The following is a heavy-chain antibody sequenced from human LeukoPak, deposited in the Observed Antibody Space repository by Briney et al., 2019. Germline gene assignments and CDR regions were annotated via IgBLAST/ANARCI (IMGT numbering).Heavy chain of an antibody. CDR1: GGSFSGYY. CDR2: ISHSGST. CDR3: ARSDPATYYDFWSGPPHYYVDV. Sequence: SETLSLTCAVYGGSFSGYYWSWIRQPPGKGLEWIGEISHSGSTNYNPSLKSRVTISVDTSKNQFSLKLSSVTAADTAVYYCARSDPATYYDFWSGPPHYYVDVWGKGTTVTVSS. V-gene: IGHV4-34*01. D-gene: IGHD3-3*01. J-gene: IGHJ6*03.